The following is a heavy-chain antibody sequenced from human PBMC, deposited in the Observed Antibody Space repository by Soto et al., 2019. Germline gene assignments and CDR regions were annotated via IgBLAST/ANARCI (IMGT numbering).Heavy chain of an antibody. CDR3: AKDLLRYFDWSPLDY. CDR2: IKKDGSEE. CDR1: GFTFRTYW. V-gene: IGHV3-7*01. Sequence: GGSLRLSCATSGFTFRTYWMSWVRQAPGKGLEWVACIKKDGSEEYYADSVKGRFTISRDNSKNTLYLQMNSLRAEDTAVYYCAKDLLRYFDWSPLDYWGQGTLVTVS. D-gene: IGHD3-9*01. J-gene: IGHJ4*02.